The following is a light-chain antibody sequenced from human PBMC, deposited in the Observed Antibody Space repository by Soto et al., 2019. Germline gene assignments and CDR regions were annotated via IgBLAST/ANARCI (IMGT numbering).Light chain of an antibody. CDR2: DAS. CDR1: QTIDNT. V-gene: IGKV3-15*01. Sequence: EIVMTQSPATLSLSPGERATLSCRASQTIDNTLAWYQRKPGQAPRLLIYDASTRATGVPARFSGSGSGTEFSLTISGLQSEDFAIYYCQQYNNWWTFGQGTKVDIK. CDR3: QQYNNWWT. J-gene: IGKJ1*01.